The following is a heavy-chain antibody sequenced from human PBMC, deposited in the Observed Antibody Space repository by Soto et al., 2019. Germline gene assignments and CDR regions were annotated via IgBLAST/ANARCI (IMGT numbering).Heavy chain of an antibody. J-gene: IGHJ6*02. CDR3: ARDRKYSSSDYYYYGMDV. CDR1: GFTVSSNY. D-gene: IGHD6-6*01. V-gene: IGHV3-53*02. CDR2: IYSGGST. Sequence: EVQLVETGGGLIQPGGSLRLSCAASGFTVSSNYMSWVRQAPGKGLEWVSVIYSGGSTYYADSVKGRFTISRDNSKNTLYLQMNSLRAEDTAVYYCARDRKYSSSDYYYYGMDVWGQVTTVTVSS.